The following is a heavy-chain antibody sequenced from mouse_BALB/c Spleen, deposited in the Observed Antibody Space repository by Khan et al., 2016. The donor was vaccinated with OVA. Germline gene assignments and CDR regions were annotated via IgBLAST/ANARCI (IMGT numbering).Heavy chain of an antibody. J-gene: IGHJ4*01. CDR1: GYTFTSYG. V-gene: IGHV9-3-1*01. CDR2: INTYTGEP. D-gene: IGHD2-10*01. Sequence: QIQLVQSGPELKKPGETVKISCKASGYTFTSYGMNWVKQSPGKALKWMGWINTYTGEPTYADDFKGRIAFSLETSASTALLQINNLKNEDTATYFCARPPYFSFTLDHWGQGTSVTVSS. CDR3: ARPPYFSFTLDH.